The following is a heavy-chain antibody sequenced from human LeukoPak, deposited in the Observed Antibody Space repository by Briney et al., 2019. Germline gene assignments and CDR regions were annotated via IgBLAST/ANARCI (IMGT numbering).Heavy chain of an antibody. J-gene: IGHJ4*02. CDR3: ARAYCGGDCYSYYFDY. D-gene: IGHD2-21*02. V-gene: IGHV4-30-4*01. CDR1: GGSISSGDYY. Sequence: PSQTLSLTCTVSGGSISSGDYYWSWIRQPPGQGLEWIGYIYYSGSTYYNPSLKSRVTISVDTSKNQFSLKLSSVTAADTAVYYCARAYCGGDCYSYYFDYWGQGTLVTVSS. CDR2: IYYSGST.